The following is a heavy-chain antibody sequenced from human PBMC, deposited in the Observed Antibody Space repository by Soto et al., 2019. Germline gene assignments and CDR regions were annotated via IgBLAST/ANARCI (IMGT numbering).Heavy chain of an antibody. CDR2: IIPIFGTA. CDR1: GGTLSSYA. Sequence: SVKVSCKASGGTLSSYAISWVRQAPGQGLEWTGGIIPIFGTANYAQKFQGRVTITADESTSTAYMELSSLRSEDTAVYYCARDSLGSSSPYYYYGMDVCGQGTTVTVSS. V-gene: IGHV1-69*13. D-gene: IGHD6-6*01. CDR3: ARDSLGSSSPYYYYGMDV. J-gene: IGHJ6*02.